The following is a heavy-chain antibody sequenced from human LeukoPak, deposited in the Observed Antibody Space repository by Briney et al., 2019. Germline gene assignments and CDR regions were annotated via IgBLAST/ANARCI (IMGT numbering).Heavy chain of an antibody. CDR1: GFTFSNAW. J-gene: IGHJ4*02. V-gene: IGHV3-15*01. CDR2: IKSKTDGGTT. CDR3: TTGYCSSTSCYDRYFDY. Sequence: GSLRLSCAASGFTFSNAWMSWVRQAPGKGLEWVGRIKSKTDGGTTDYAAPVKGRFTISRDDSKNTLYLQMNSLETEDTAVYYCTTGYCSSTSCYDRYFDYWGQGTLVTVSS. D-gene: IGHD2-2*01.